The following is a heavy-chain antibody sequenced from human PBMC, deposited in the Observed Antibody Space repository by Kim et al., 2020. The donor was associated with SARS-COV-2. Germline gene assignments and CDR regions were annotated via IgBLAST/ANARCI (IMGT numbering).Heavy chain of an antibody. V-gene: IGHV3-23*01. CDR1: GFIYRTSD. CDR2: VSGNGATP. CDR3: ARNYHKTGGYYKPHDY. Sequence: GGSLRLSCAASGFIYRTSDMSWVRQAPGRGLEWVASVSGNGATPYSADSVKGRLTITRDNTKNAMYLLMNGLRAEDTAVYHCARNYHKTGGYYKPHDYWGHGTLVTVSS. D-gene: IGHD3-22*01. J-gene: IGHJ4*01.